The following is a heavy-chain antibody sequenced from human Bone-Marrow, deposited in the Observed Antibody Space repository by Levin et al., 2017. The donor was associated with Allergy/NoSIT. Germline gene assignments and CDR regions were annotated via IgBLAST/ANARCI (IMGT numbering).Heavy chain of an antibody. V-gene: IGHV3-21*06. Sequence: GGSLRLSCAASGFNFSIYSMNWVRQTPGKGLEWVSSITGTSSHLYYADSVRGRFTISRDNAKNSLYLQMNSLRAEDTAIYYCAKDVVRFYSSSRCYPNWFDPWGQGTLVTGSS. D-gene: IGHD2-2*01. CDR1: GFNFSIYS. CDR2: ITGTSSHL. CDR3: AKDVVRFYSSSRCYPNWFDP. J-gene: IGHJ5*02.